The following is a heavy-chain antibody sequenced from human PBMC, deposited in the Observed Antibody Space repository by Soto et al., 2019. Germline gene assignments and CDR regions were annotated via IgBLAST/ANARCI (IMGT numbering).Heavy chain of an antibody. CDR3: ARVARSWAPYSGYDLAYYYYMDV. V-gene: IGHV4-4*02. D-gene: IGHD5-12*01. CDR2: IYQSGST. Sequence: PSETLSLTCAVSGGSISSSNWWSWVRQPPGKGLEWIGEIYQSGSTNYNPSLKSRVTISVDTSKNQFSLKLSSVTAADTAVYYCARVARSWAPYSGYDLAYYYYMDVWGKGTTVTVSS. CDR1: GGSISSSNW. J-gene: IGHJ6*03.